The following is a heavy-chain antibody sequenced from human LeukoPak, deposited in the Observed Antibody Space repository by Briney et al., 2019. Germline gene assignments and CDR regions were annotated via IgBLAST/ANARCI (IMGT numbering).Heavy chain of an antibody. V-gene: IGHV4-39*01. CDR3: ARLGGYCRGGSCYLKPTDAFDI. CDR1: GDSISSSSYY. D-gene: IGHD2-15*01. Sequence: PSETLSLTCTVSGDSISSSSYYWGWIRQPAGKGLEWIGSISYSGSSYFKSSLKSRVTMSVDTSENEISLKLTSVTAADTAVYYCARLGGYCRGGSCYLKPTDAFDIWGLGTMVTVSS. J-gene: IGHJ3*02. CDR2: ISYSGSS.